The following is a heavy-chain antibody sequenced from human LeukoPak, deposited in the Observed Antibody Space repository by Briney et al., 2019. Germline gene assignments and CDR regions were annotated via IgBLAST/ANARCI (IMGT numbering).Heavy chain of an antibody. D-gene: IGHD3-22*01. CDR1: GDSISSSF. CDR3: ARVSYSSGPFEY. CDR2: IYHSGST. J-gene: IGHJ4*02. Sequence: PSETLSLTCTVSGDSISSSFWSWIRQPPGQGLEWIGSIYHSGSTNYNPSLESRVTISVHTSKKQFSLKLSSVTAADTAVYYCARVSYSSGPFEYWGQGTLVTVSS. V-gene: IGHV4-59*01.